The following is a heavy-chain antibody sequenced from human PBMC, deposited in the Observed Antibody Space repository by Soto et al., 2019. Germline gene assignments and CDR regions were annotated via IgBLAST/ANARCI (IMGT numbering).Heavy chain of an antibody. CDR3: ARGRIVVVPAPRRIHNWFVP. CDR1: GGSFSGYY. CDR2: INHSGST. V-gene: IGHV4-34*01. J-gene: IGHJ5*01. D-gene: IGHD2-2*01. Sequence: SETLSLTCAVYGGSFSGYYWSWIRQPPGKGLEWIGEINHSGSTNYNPSLKSRVTISVDPSKTQFSLKLSSVAAADTAVYYCARGRIVVVPAPRRIHNWFVPWGPGALATIST.